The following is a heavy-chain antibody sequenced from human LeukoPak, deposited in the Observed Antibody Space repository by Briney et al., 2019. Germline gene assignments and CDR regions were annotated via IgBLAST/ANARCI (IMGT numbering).Heavy chain of an antibody. J-gene: IGHJ4*02. D-gene: IGHD2-2*01. Sequence: SETLSLTCTVSGGSISSYYWTWIRQPAGKGLEWIGRIYTSGSTNYNPSLKSRVTMSVDTSKNQFSLKLSSVTAADTAVYYCAREGDCSSTSCYGFSDYWGQGTLVTVSS. CDR3: AREGDCSSTSCYGFSDY. V-gene: IGHV4-4*07. CDR1: GGSISSYY. CDR2: IYTSGST.